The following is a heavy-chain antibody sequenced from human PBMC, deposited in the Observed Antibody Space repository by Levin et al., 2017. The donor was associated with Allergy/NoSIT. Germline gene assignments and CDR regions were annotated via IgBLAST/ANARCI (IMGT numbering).Heavy chain of an antibody. CDR1: GFSLSSSGMR. CDR2: IDWDDDK. D-gene: IGHD3-10*01. Sequence: VSGPTLVKPTQTLTLTCTFSGFSLSSSGMRVSWIRQPPGKALEWLGHIDWDDDKFYNTSLKTRLTISKDTSKNQVVLIMTNMDPVDTGTYYCARTPFGYYYGMDVWVQGTTVTVSS. J-gene: IGHJ6*02. CDR3: ARTPFGYYYGMDV. V-gene: IGHV2-70*04.